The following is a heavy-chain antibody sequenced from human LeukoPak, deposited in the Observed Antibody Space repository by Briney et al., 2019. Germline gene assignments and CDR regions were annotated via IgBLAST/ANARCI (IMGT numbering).Heavy chain of an antibody. CDR2: IKQDGSEK. V-gene: IGHV3-7*01. J-gene: IGHJ4*02. D-gene: IGHD1-26*01. CDR3: ATLLSGSNKKNDY. Sequence: GGSLRLSCAASGFTFSNAWMSWVRQAPGKGLEWVANIKQDGSEKYYVDSVKGRFTISRDNAKNSLYLQMNSLRAEDTAVYYCATLLSGSNKKNDYWAQETLVTVPS. CDR1: GFTFSNAW.